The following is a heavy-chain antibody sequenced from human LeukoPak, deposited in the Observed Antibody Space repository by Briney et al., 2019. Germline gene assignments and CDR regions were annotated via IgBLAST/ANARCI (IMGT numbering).Heavy chain of an antibody. D-gene: IGHD3-10*01. CDR3: VKDADVLIWVGELH. CDR1: GFIFSTYD. V-gene: IGHV3-23*01. J-gene: IGHJ4*02. CDR2: ISGSCGST. Sequence: GGSLRLSCLAFGFIFSTYDMGGVRRAPAKGREGVSLISGSCGSTYYADSVKGRFTIARDNYKNMVYLQMNSLGAEDTGLYYCVKDADVLIWVGELHWGQGTLVTVSS.